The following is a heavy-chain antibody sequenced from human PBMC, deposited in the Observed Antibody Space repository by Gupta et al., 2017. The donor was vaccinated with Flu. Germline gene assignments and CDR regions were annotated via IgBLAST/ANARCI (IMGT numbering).Heavy chain of an antibody. CDR3: ARRRRGGRHIVVVKGEGDDYFDY. Sequence: EVQLVQSGAAVKMSGESLKTSGTGSGFRFSRYCIVRVRLMPGNRLGWMGIIYPGDSDTRYSPSFQGQVTISADKSISTAYLQWSSLKASDTAMYYCARRRRGGRHIVVVKGEGDDYFDYWGQGTLVTVSS. J-gene: IGHJ4*02. V-gene: IGHV5-51*03. D-gene: IGHD2-21*01. CDR1: GFRFSRYC. CDR2: IYPGDSDT.